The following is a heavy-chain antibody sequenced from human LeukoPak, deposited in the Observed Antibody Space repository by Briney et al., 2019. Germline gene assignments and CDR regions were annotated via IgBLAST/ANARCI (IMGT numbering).Heavy chain of an antibody. D-gene: IGHD1-26*01. CDR1: GFTFSGYV. J-gene: IGHJ3*02. V-gene: IGHV3-64*01. CDR3: ARGAIVGATLSAFDI. CDR2: ISGNGGST. Sequence: PGGSRRLSCAASGFTFSGYVRHWFRQAPGKGREYVSAISGNGGSTYYANSVKGRFTISRDNSKNTLYLQMGSLRAEDMAVYYCARGAIVGATLSAFDIWGQGTMVTVSS.